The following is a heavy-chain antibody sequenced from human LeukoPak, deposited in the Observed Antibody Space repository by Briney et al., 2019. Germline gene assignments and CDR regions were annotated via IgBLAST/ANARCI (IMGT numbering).Heavy chain of an antibody. D-gene: IGHD1-7*01. CDR3: ARVTTGTTGYYYYYYYMDV. V-gene: IGHV4-59*01. CDR1: GGSMSGYY. Sequence: PSETLSLTCTVSGGSMSGYYWTWIRQPPGKGLEWIAYIHYSGSTNYNPSLKSRVTISVDTSKNQFSLKLSSVTAADTAVYYCARVTTGTTGYYYYYYYMDVWGKGTTVTVSS. J-gene: IGHJ6*03. CDR2: IHYSGST.